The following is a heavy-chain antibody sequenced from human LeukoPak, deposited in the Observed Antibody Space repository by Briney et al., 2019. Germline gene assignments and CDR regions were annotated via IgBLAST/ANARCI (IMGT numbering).Heavy chain of an antibody. D-gene: IGHD5-12*01. Sequence: GGSLRLSCAASGFTFSSYGMHWVHQAPGKGLEWVAFIRYDGSNKYYADSVKGRFTISRDNSKNTLYLQMNSLRAEDTAVYYCAIIVATTPDWWGQGTLVTVSS. CDR3: AIIVATTPDW. V-gene: IGHV3-30*02. CDR2: IRYDGSNK. J-gene: IGHJ4*02. CDR1: GFTFSSYG.